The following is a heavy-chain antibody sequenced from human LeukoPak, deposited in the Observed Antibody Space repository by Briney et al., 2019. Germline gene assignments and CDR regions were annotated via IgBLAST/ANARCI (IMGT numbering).Heavy chain of an antibody. CDR3: ARQFYTAIVLFWFDP. CDR1: GGSISSYY. V-gene: IGHV4-59*01. D-gene: IGHD5-18*01. Sequence: SETLSLTCTVSGGSISSYYWSWIRQPPGQGLEWIGYIYYSGSTNYNPSLKSRVTISVDTSKNQFSLKLSSVTAADTAVYYCARQFYTAIVLFWFDPWGLGTLVTVSS. CDR2: IYYSGST. J-gene: IGHJ5*02.